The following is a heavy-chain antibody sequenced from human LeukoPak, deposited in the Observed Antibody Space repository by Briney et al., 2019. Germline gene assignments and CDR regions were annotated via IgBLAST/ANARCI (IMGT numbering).Heavy chain of an antibody. J-gene: IGHJ4*02. D-gene: IGHD6-19*01. CDR2: IKQDGSEK. V-gene: IGHV3-7*01. CDR1: GFTFTGYW. CDR3: AGGGGWVFDL. Sequence: GGSLRLSCAASGFTFTGYWMTWVRQAPGKGLEWVAIIKQDGSEKYYVDSVKGRSTISKDNTKNSLYLQMNSLRAEDTAVYFCAGGGGWVFDLWGQGTLVTVSS.